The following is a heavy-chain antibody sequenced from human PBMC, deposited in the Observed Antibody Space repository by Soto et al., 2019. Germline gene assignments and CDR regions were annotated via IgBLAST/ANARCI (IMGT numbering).Heavy chain of an antibody. CDR3: ARGFYDYGMDF. Sequence: ASVKVSCKASGDTFTGYYMHWVRQAPGQGLEWMGWINPNSGGTNYAQKFQGWVTMTRDTSISTAYMELTRLKSDDTAIYYCARGFYDYGMDFWGQGTTVTVSS. J-gene: IGHJ6*02. CDR1: GDTFTGYY. CDR2: INPNSGGT. V-gene: IGHV1-2*04.